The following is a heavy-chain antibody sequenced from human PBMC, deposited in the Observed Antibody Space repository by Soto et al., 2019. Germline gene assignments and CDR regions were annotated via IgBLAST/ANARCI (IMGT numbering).Heavy chain of an antibody. CDR2: IYYSGST. Sequence: PSETLSLTCTVSGGSISSYYWSWIRQPPGKGLEWIGYIYYSGSTNYNPSLKSRVTISVDTSKNQFSLKLSSVTAADTAVYYCARGPKRAVAGLFDYWGQGTLVTVSS. CDR1: GGSISSYY. CDR3: ARGPKRAVAGLFDY. D-gene: IGHD6-19*01. J-gene: IGHJ4*02. V-gene: IGHV4-59*08.